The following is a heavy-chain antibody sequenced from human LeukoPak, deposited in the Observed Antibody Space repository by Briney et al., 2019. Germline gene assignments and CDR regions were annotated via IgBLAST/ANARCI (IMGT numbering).Heavy chain of an antibody. Sequence: GGSLRLSCAASGFTVSSNYMSWVRQAPGKGLEWVSVIYSGGSTYYADSVKGRFTISRDNSKNTLYLQMNSLRAEDTAAYYCVRNLWSRDFDYWGQGTLVTVSS. CDR1: GFTVSSNY. J-gene: IGHJ4*02. V-gene: IGHV3-66*01. CDR2: IYSGGST. D-gene: IGHD3-10*01. CDR3: VRNLWSRDFDY.